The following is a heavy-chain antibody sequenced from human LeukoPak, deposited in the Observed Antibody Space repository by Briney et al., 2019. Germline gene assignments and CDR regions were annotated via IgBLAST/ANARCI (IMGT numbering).Heavy chain of an antibody. CDR2: INTNTGNP. Sequence: ASVKVSCKASGYTFTSYAMNWVRQAPGQGLEWMGWINTNTGNPTYAQGFTGRFVFSLDTSVSTAYLQISSLKAEDTAVYYCARGAVAGPTGGSNYYGMDVWGQGTTVTVSS. D-gene: IGHD6-19*01. V-gene: IGHV7-4-1*02. J-gene: IGHJ6*02. CDR3: ARGAVAGPTGGSNYYGMDV. CDR1: GYTFTSYA.